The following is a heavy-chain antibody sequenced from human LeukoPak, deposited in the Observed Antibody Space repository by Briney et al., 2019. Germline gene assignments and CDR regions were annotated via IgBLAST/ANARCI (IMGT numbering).Heavy chain of an antibody. CDR2: TYYRSRWYS. Sequence: SQTLSLTCAISGDSVSRNNAGWNWIRQSPSRGLEWLGRTYYRSRWYSDFAPSVRNRITINPDTSKNQFSLKLSSVTAADTAVYYCARGTSWYLDNWFDPRGQGTLVTVSS. CDR3: ARGTSWYLDNWFDP. CDR1: GDSVSRNNAG. J-gene: IGHJ5*02. D-gene: IGHD2-15*01. V-gene: IGHV6-1*01.